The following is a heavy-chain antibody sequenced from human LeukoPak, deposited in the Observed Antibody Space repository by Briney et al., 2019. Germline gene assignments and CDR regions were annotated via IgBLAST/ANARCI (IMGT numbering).Heavy chain of an antibody. V-gene: IGHV3-7*05. CDR2: VKQDGSEK. Sequence: GGSLRLSCAASGFTFSSFWMSWVRQAPGKGLEWVANVKQDGSEKYYRDSVKGRFTISRDNAENSLYLKMNGLRAEDTAVYYCVVGGSWFAYWGQGTLVTVSS. CDR3: VVGGSWFAY. D-gene: IGHD3-10*01. J-gene: IGHJ4*02. CDR1: GFTFSSFW.